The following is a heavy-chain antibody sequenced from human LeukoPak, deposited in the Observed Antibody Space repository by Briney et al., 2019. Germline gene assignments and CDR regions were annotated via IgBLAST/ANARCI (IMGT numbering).Heavy chain of an antibody. D-gene: IGHD5-12*01. J-gene: IGHJ4*02. V-gene: IGHV1-18*01. CDR1: GYTFTSYG. CDR2: ISAYNGNT. CDR3: ARTVYSGYDCYYFDY. Sequence: ASVKVSCKASGYTFTSYGISWVRQAPGQGLEWMGWISAYNGNTNYAQKLQGRVTTTTDTSTSTAYMELRSLRSDDTAVYYCARTVYSGYDCYYFDYWGQGTLVTVSS.